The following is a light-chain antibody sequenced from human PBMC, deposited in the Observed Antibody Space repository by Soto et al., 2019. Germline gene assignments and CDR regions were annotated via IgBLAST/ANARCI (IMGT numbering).Light chain of an antibody. CDR2: GNI. CDR1: ISNIGAGYD. Sequence: QSALTQPPSVSGAPGQRVTISCTGSISNIGAGYDVHWYQQLPGTAPKLLIYGNINRPSGVPDRFSGSKSGTSASLAITGLQTEDEADYYCQSYDSSLNVVFGGGTKLTVL. CDR3: QSYDSSLNVV. V-gene: IGLV1-40*01. J-gene: IGLJ2*01.